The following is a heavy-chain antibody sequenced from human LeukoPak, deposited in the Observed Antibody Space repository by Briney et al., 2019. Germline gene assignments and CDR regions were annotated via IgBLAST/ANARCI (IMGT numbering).Heavy chain of an antibody. CDR3: ARDRGSSGWYADY. V-gene: IGHV3-33*01. D-gene: IGHD6-19*01. CDR2: IWYDGSNK. CDR1: GFTFSSYG. J-gene: IGHJ4*02. Sequence: PGRSLRLSCAASGFTFSSYGMHWVRQAPGKGLEWVAVIWYDGSNKYYADSVKGRFTISRDNSKNTLYLQMNSLRAEDTAVYYCARDRGSSGWYADYWGQGTLVTDSS.